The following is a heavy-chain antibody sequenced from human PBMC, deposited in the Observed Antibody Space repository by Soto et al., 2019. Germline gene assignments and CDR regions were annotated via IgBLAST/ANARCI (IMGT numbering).Heavy chain of an antibody. CDR2: TYYRSRWYR. V-gene: IGHV6-1*01. D-gene: IGHD4-4*01. Sequence: SQTLSLTCAISGDSISSNSAAWNWIRQSPSRGFEWLGRTYYRSRWYRDYAVSVKSRIIINPDTSKNQVSLQLNSVTPDDTAVYYCASYRYDYWGQGTVVTVSS. CDR3: ASYRYDY. CDR1: GDSISSNSAA. J-gene: IGHJ4*02.